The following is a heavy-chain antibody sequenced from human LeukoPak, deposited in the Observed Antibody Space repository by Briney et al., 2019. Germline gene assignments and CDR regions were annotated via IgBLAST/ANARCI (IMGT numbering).Heavy chain of an antibody. Sequence: GGSLRLSCAASGFTFSNAWMSWVRQAPGKGLEWVGRIKSKTDGGTTDYAAPVKGRFTISRDDSKNTLYPQMNSLKTEDTAVYYCTPGGILMVYARYGMDVWGQGTTVTVSS. D-gene: IGHD2-8*01. J-gene: IGHJ6*02. CDR1: GFTFSNAW. CDR3: TPGGILMVYARYGMDV. V-gene: IGHV3-15*01. CDR2: IKSKTDGGTT.